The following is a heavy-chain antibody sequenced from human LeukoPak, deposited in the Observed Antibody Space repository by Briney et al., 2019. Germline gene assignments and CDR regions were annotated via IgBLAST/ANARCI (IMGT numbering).Heavy chain of an antibody. D-gene: IGHD6-6*01. CDR2: IYYSGST. J-gene: IGHJ2*01. CDR1: GVSISSYF. CDR3: ARRDSSFWWFFDL. V-gene: IGHV4-59*08. Sequence: SETLSLTCTVSGVSISSYFWSWIRQPPGKGLEWIGYIYYSGSTNYNPSLKSRVTISVDTSKNQFSLILTSVTAADTAVYYCARRDSSFWWFFDLWGRGTLVTVSS.